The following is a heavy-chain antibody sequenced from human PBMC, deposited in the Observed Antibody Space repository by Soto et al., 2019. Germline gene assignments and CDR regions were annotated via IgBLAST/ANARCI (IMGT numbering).Heavy chain of an antibody. CDR2: IYPGDSDT. CDR1: GYNFSNYW. D-gene: IGHD1-26*01. J-gene: IGHJ4*02. V-gene: IGHV5-51*01. Sequence: PGESLKISCQGSGYNFSNYWIAWVRQMPGKGLEWMGFIYPGDSDTRYNPSFQGQVTIAADKSVNTAYLHWSSLKSSDTAMYYCARHVGSNYIDFWGQGTLVTVSS. CDR3: ARHVGSNYIDF.